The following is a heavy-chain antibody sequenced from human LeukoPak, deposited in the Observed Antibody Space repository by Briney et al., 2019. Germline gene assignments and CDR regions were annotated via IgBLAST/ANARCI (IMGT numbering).Heavy chain of an antibody. CDR1: GGSISSSSYY. V-gene: IGHV4-39*02. CDR3: AREERITMARGANFDY. Sequence: SETLSLTCTVSGGSISSSSYYWGWIRQPPGKGLEWIGSIYYSGSTYYNPSLKSRVTISVDTSNNQFSLKLSSVTAADTAVYYCAREERITMARGANFDYWGQGTLVTVSS. J-gene: IGHJ4*02. CDR2: IYYSGST. D-gene: IGHD3-10*01.